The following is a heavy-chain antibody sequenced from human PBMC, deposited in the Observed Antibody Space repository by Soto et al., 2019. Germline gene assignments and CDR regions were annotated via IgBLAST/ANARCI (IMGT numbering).Heavy chain of an antibody. CDR2: INHSGST. V-gene: IGHV4-34*01. Sequence: SETLSLTCAVYGGSFSGYYWSWIRQPPGKGLEWIGEINHSGSTNYNPSLKSRVTISVDTSKNQFSLKLSSVTAADTAVYYCARVRTASGSYKSQKRGWFDPWGQGTLVTVSS. D-gene: IGHD1-26*01. CDR3: ARVRTASGSYKSQKRGWFDP. CDR1: GGSFSGYY. J-gene: IGHJ5*02.